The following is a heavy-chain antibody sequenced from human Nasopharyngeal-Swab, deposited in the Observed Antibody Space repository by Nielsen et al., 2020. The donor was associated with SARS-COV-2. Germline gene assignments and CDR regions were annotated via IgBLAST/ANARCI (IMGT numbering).Heavy chain of an antibody. J-gene: IGHJ3*02. CDR2: ISSSSSYI. CDR3: ARDCSGGSCYSVVDDAFDI. Sequence: WIRQSPGKGLEWVSSISSSSSYIYYADSVKGRFTISRDNAKNSLYLQMNSLRAEDTAVYYCARDCSGGSCYSVVDDAFDIWGQGTMVTVSS. V-gene: IGHV3-21*01. D-gene: IGHD2-15*01.